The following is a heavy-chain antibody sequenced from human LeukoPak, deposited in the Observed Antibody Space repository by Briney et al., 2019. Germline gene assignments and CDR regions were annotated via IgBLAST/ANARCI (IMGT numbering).Heavy chain of an antibody. CDR2: ISAYNGNT. V-gene: IGHV1-18*01. D-gene: IGHD3-10*01. CDR1: GYTFTSYG. J-gene: IGHJ3*02. Sequence: ASVKVSCKASGYTFTSYGISWVRQAPGQGLEWMGWISAYNGNTNYAQKLQGRVTMTTDTSTSTAYMELRSLRSDDTAVYYCARGHGFGELSSHFDIWGQGTMVTVSS. CDR3: ARGHGFGELSSHFDI.